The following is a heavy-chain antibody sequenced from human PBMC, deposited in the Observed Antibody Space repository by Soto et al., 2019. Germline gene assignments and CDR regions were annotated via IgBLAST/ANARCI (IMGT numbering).Heavy chain of an antibody. D-gene: IGHD3-3*01. CDR2: IYSGGST. V-gene: IGHV3-66*01. CDR1: GFTVSSNY. CDR3: AKEPQLRFLEWLLFD. J-gene: IGHJ4*02. Sequence: PGGSLRLSCAASGFTVSSNYMSWVRQAPGKGLEWVSVIYSGGSTYYADSVKGRFTISRDNSKNTLYLQMNSLRAEDTAVYYCAKEPQLRFLEWLLFDWGQGTLVTVSS.